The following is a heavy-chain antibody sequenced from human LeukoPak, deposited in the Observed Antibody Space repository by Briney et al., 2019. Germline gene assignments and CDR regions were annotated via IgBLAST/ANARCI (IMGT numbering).Heavy chain of an antibody. D-gene: IGHD1-26*01. CDR2: ISAYNGNT. J-gene: IGHJ4*02. CDR3: ARSLVGATGLLDY. CDR1: GYTFTGYY. V-gene: IGHV1-18*04. Sequence: ASVKVSCKASGYTFTGYYMHWVRQAPGQGLEWMGWISAYNGNTNYAQKLQGRVTMTTDTSTSTAYMELRSLRSDDTAVYYCARSLVGATGLLDYWGQGTLVTVSS.